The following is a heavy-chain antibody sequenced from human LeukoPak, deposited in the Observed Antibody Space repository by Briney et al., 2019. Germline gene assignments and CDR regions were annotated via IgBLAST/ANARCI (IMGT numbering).Heavy chain of an antibody. D-gene: IGHD6-13*01. CDR2: ITNSGNSK. CDR1: EFTFSSYS. CDR3: ARNRELRGDSSPFDY. V-gene: IGHV3-48*01. J-gene: IGHJ4*02. Sequence: PGGSLRLSCAASEFTFSSYSMNWVRQAPGKGLEWVSYITNSGNSKSYADSVKGRFTISRDNTKNSLYLQMNGLRAEDTAVYYCARNRELRGDSSPFDYWGQGTLVTVSS.